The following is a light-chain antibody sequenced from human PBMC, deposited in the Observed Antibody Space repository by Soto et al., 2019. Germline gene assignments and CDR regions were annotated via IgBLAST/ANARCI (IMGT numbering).Light chain of an antibody. CDR1: QNVNSN. V-gene: IGKV3-15*01. Sequence: EIVMTQSPATLSVSPGERATLSCRASQNVNSNLAWYQQKPGQAPRLLIYGASTRATGIPARFSGSGSGTEFTLTISSLQSEDFAIYYCQQYNIWPPWTFGQGTKVEIK. CDR2: GAS. CDR3: QQYNIWPPWT. J-gene: IGKJ1*01.